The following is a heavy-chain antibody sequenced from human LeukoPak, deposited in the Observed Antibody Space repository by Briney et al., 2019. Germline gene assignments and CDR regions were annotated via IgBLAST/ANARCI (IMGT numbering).Heavy chain of an antibody. J-gene: IGHJ4*02. CDR3: AKDGYYGSASYFYYSDY. CDR2: ITWDGYTA. Sequence: GMSLRLSCAASGFTFDDYGMHWVRQAPGKGLEWVSLITWDGYTAYYADSVKGRFTISRDNSKNSLYLQMNSLRPEDTAFYYCAKDGYYGSASYFYYSDYWGRGIVVTVSS. D-gene: IGHD3-10*01. V-gene: IGHV3-43D*03. CDR1: GFTFDDYG.